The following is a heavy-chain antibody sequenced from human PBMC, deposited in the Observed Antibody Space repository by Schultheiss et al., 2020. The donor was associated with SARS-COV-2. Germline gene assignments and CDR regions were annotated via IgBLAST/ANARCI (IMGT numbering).Heavy chain of an antibody. CDR1: DGSISSGDYY. V-gene: IGHV4-61*03. D-gene: IGHD5-18*01. Sequence: SETLSLTCIVSDGSISSGDYYWSWIRQPPGKGLEWIGYVYYSGSTDYNSSLKSRVTISVDTSKNHFSLRLSSVTAADTAAYYCARGVDTAMVLFQHWGQGTLVTVSS. CDR2: VYYSGST. J-gene: IGHJ1*01. CDR3: ARGVDTAMVLFQH.